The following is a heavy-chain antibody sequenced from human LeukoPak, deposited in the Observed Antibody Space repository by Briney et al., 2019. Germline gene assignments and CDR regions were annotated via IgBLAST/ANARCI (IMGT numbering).Heavy chain of an antibody. CDR1: GDSVSGSPAV. Sequence: SQTLSLTCAISGDSVSGSPAVWNWIRQSPSRGLERLGRAYYRSKWYIDYAVSVKGRITLTPDTSKNQFSLQLNSVTPEDTAVYYCARGAVRGGTNFDYWGQGTLVTVSS. V-gene: IGHV6-1*01. D-gene: IGHD3-10*01. CDR2: AYYRSKWYI. J-gene: IGHJ4*02. CDR3: ARGAVRGGTNFDY.